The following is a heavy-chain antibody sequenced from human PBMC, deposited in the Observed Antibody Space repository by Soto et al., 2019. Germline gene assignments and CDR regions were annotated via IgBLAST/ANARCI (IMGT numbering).Heavy chain of an antibody. CDR3: ASDSSSWTRNYYYYYGMDV. V-gene: IGHV5-51*01. CDR2: IYPGDSDT. CDR1: GYSFTSYW. J-gene: IGHJ6*02. Sequence: PGESLKISCKGSGYSFTSYWIGWVRQMPGKGLVWMGIIYPGDSDTRYSPSFQGQVTISADKSISTAYLQWSSLKASDTAMYYCASDSSSWTRNYYYYYGMDVWGQGTTVTVSS. D-gene: IGHD6-13*01.